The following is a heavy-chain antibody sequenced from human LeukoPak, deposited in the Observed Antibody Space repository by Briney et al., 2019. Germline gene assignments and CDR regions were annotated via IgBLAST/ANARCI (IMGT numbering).Heavy chain of an antibody. Sequence: GRSLRPSCAASGFTFSSYGMHWVRQAPGKGLEWVAVIWYDGSNKYYADSVKGRFTISRDNSKNALYLQMNGLRADDTAVYYCGIRDTSDYYVFWGQGTLVTVSS. CDR2: IWYDGSNK. J-gene: IGHJ4*02. D-gene: IGHD3-22*01. CDR1: GFTFSSYG. V-gene: IGHV3-33*01. CDR3: GIRDTSDYYVF.